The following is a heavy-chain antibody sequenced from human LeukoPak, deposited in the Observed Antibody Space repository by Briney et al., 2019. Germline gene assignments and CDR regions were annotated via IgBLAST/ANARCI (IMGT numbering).Heavy chain of an antibody. V-gene: IGHV3-30-3*01. CDR1: GFTFSSYA. CDR3: ASDYGVNYYYGMDV. Sequence: GRSLRLSCAASGFTFSSYAMHWVRQAPGKGLEWVAVISYDGSNKYYADSVKGRFTISRDNSKNTLYLQMNSLRAEDTAVYYCASDYGVNYYYGMDVWGQGTTVTVSS. CDR2: ISYDGSNK. D-gene: IGHD4-17*01. J-gene: IGHJ6*02.